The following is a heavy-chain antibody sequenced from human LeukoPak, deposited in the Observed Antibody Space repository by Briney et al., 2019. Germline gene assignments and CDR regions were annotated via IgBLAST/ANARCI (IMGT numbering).Heavy chain of an antibody. CDR1: GFAFDDFL. V-gene: IGHV3-49*04. CDR2: IRRRAYGGAA. Sequence: GGSLRLSCTTSGFAFDDFLMSWVRPPAGKGLTGVGFIRRRAYGGAAEYAASVKGRFIISRDDSKGIAYLQMNSLKTEDTAVYYCSRIGLVDFDYWGQGSRVLVSP. CDR3: SRIGLVDFDY. J-gene: IGHJ4*02.